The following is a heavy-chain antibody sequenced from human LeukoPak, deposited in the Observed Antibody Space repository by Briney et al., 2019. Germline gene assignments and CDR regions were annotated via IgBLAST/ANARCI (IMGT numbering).Heavy chain of an antibody. CDR2: ITDDGSNK. V-gene: IGHV3-30-3*01. CDR3: AREAVAGTSAFDI. D-gene: IGHD6-19*01. CDR1: GFTFSSYA. J-gene: IGHJ3*02. Sequence: PGRSLRLSCAASGFTFSSYAMHSVRQAPGKWLEWVTVITDDGSNKYYANSVKGRFTISRDNSKNTLYLQMNSLRAEDTAVYYCAREAVAGTSAFDIWGQGTMVTVSS.